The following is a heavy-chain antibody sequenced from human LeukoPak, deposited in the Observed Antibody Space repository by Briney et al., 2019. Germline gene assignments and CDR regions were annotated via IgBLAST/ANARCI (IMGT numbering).Heavy chain of an antibody. Sequence: SQTLSLTCTVSGGSISSYYWSWIRQPPGKGLEWIGYIYYSGSTNYNPSLKSRVTISVDTSKNQFSLKLSSVTAADTAVYYCARDNTGGFDYWGQGTLVTVSS. CDR2: IYYSGST. CDR1: GGSISSYY. D-gene: IGHD7-27*01. J-gene: IGHJ4*02. V-gene: IGHV4-59*01. CDR3: ARDNTGGFDY.